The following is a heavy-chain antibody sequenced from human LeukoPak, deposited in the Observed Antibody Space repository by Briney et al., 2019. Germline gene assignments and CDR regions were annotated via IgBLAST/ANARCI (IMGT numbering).Heavy chain of an antibody. CDR3: ARGQYYYGSGSYRFDY. CDR1: GGSISSYY. CDR2: IYTSGST. V-gene: IGHV4-4*07. J-gene: IGHJ4*02. D-gene: IGHD3-10*01. Sequence: PSETLSLTCTVSGGSISSYYWSWIRQPAGKGLEWIGRIYTSGSTNYNPSLKSRVTMSVDTSKNQFSLKLSSVTAADTAVYYCARGQYYYGSGSYRFDYWGQGTPLTVSS.